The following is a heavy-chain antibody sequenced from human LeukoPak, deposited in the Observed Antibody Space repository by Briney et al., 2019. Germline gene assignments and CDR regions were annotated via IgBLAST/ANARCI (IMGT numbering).Heavy chain of an antibody. D-gene: IGHD2-21*01. Sequence: GRSLRLSCAASGFTFSGSDMHWVRQAPGKGLKWVAVIWHDGSIESYADSVKGRFTVSRDNSKNTLYLQMNSLRAEDTAVYYCARDVFQPPTWGQGTMVTVSS. CDR3: ARDVFQPPT. J-gene: IGHJ3*01. CDR2: IWHDGSIE. CDR1: GFTFSGSD. V-gene: IGHV3-33*01.